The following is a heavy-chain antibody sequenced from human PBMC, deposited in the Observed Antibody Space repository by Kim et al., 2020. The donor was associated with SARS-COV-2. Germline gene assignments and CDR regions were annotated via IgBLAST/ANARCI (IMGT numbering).Heavy chain of an antibody. Sequence: SETLSLTCAVYGGSFSGYYWSWIRQPPGKGLEWIGEINHSGSTNYNPSLKSRVTISVDTSKNQFSLKLSSVTAADTAVYYCARGRDYYGSGSYYNAYYFDYWGQGTLVTVSS. CDR2: INHSGST. J-gene: IGHJ4*02. CDR3: ARGRDYYGSGSYYNAYYFDY. CDR1: GGSFSGYY. D-gene: IGHD3-10*01. V-gene: IGHV4-34*01.